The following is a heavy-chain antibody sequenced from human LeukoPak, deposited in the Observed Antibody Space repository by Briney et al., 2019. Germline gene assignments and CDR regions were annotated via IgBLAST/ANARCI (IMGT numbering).Heavy chain of an antibody. Sequence: GEPLKISCKGSGYRFTNYWIAWVRQMPGKGLELMGSIYPGDSDVRYSPSFQGQVTISADKSFTTAYLQWRSLKASDTAIYYCTRQGVYYSDSSAFYYWGQGTRVTVSS. D-gene: IGHD3-22*01. CDR1: GYRFTNYW. V-gene: IGHV5-51*01. J-gene: IGHJ4*02. CDR3: TRQGVYYSDSSAFYY. CDR2: IYPGDSDV.